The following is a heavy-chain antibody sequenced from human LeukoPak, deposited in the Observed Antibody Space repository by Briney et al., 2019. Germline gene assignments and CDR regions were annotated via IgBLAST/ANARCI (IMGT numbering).Heavy chain of an antibody. CDR1: GGSTSSGDYY. CDR2: IYYSGST. V-gene: IGHV4-30-4*08. Sequence: SQTLSLTCTVSGGSTSSGDYYWSWIRQPPGKGLEWIGYIYYSGSTYYNPSLKSRVTISVDTSKNQFSLKLSSVTAADTAVYYCARGGGSYYDASVDYWGQGTLVTVSS. CDR3: ARGGGSYYDASVDY. D-gene: IGHD1-26*01. J-gene: IGHJ4*02.